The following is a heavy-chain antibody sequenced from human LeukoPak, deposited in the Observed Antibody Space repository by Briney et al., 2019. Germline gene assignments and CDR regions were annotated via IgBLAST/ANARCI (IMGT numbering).Heavy chain of an antibody. CDR2: MNPNSGNT. CDR3: ARPSRDYYYYAMDV. Sequence: ASVKVSCKASGYTFTSYEINWVRQAPGQGLEWVGWMNPNSGNTGYAQEFQGRVTMTRNTSISTAYMELSSLRSEDTAVYYCARPSRDYYYYAMDVWGQGTTVTVSS. V-gene: IGHV1-8*01. CDR1: GYTFTSYE. J-gene: IGHJ6*02.